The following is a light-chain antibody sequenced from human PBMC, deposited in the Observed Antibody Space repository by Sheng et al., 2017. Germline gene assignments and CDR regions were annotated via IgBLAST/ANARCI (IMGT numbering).Light chain of an antibody. J-gene: IGLJ2*01. CDR3: CSYAPGNTFFVV. CDR1: SSDL. CDR2: EAN. Sequence: QSALTQPASVSGSPGQSITISCTGTSSDLVSWFQRHPGKAPKLIIYEANKRPSGVSNRFSGSKSGNTASLTISGLQAEDEADYYCCSYAPGNTFFVVFGGGTELTVL. V-gene: IGLV2-23*02.